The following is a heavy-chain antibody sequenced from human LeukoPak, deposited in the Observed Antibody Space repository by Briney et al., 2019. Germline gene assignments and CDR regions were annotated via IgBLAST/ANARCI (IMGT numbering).Heavy chain of an antibody. V-gene: IGHV3-21*01. CDR3: AREDCSGGSCYALDY. CDR2: ISSGSSYI. CDR1: GFTFSTYS. J-gene: IGHJ4*02. Sequence: GGSLRLSCAASGFTFSTYSMNWVRQAPGKGLEWVSSISSGSSYIYYADSVKGRFTISRDNAKNSLYLQINSLRAEDTAVYYRAREDCSGGSCYALDYWGQGTLVTVSS. D-gene: IGHD2-15*01.